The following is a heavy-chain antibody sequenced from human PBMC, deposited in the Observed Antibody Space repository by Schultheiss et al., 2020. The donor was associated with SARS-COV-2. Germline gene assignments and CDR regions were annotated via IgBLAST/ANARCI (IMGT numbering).Heavy chain of an antibody. Sequence: SETLSLTCTVSGGSISSGGYYWSWIRQHPGKGLEWIGYIYYSGSTYYNPSLKSRVTISVDTSKNQFSLKLSSVTAADTAVYYCARLGTYYYDSSGTGIDYWGQGTLVTVSS. J-gene: IGHJ4*02. V-gene: IGHV4-31*03. CDR2: IYYSGST. D-gene: IGHD3-22*01. CDR3: ARLGTYYYDSSGTGIDY. CDR1: GGSISSGGYY.